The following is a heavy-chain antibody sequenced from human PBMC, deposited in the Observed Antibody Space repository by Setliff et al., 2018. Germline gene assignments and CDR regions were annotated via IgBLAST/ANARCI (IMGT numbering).Heavy chain of an antibody. Sequence: ASVKVSCKASGYTFTTSAISWMRQAPGQGLEWIGWINTNTGNPSYAQGFTGRFVFSLDTSVSTAYLQISSLKAEDTVLYYCARASRFGTIKYRGDYYMDVWGKGTTVTVSS. D-gene: IGHD3-10*01. CDR3: ARASRFGTIKYRGDYYMDV. V-gene: IGHV7-4-1*02. J-gene: IGHJ6*03. CDR1: GYTFTTSA. CDR2: INTNTGNP.